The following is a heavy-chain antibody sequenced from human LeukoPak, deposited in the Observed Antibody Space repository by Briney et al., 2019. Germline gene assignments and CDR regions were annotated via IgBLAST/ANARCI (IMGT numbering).Heavy chain of an antibody. CDR3: AKATGPNYYDSSPYYFDY. J-gene: IGHJ4*02. Sequence: GGSLRLSCAASGFTFDDYAMHWVRQAPGKGLEWVSGISWNSGSIGYADSVKGRFTISRDNDKNSLYLQMNSLRAEDMALYYCAKATGPNYYDSSPYYFDYWGQGTLVTVSS. CDR1: GFTFDDYA. CDR2: ISWNSGSI. D-gene: IGHD3-22*01. V-gene: IGHV3-9*03.